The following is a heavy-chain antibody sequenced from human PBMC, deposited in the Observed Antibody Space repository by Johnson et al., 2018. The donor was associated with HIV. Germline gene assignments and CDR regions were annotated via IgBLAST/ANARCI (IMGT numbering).Heavy chain of an antibody. D-gene: IGHD3-10*01. CDR3: ARDHFGAGSESKGTFDA. Sequence: EKLVESGGGVVRPGGSLRLSCAASGFTFDDYDMSWVRQAPGKGLEWVSGINWNGDSSSYADSVKGRFSISRDNAKNSLYLPMNSLRAEDTAVYYCARDHFGAGSESKGTFDAWGQGTMVTVSS. CDR1: GFTFDDYD. CDR2: INWNGDSS. V-gene: IGHV3-20*04. J-gene: IGHJ3*01.